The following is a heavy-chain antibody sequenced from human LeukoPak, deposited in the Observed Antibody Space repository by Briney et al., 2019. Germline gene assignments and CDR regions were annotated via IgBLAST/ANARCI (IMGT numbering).Heavy chain of an antibody. D-gene: IGHD3-16*01. CDR1: GFTFSNYA. J-gene: IGHJ4*02. CDR2: ISSGGTYE. Sequence: PGKSLRLSCAASGFTFSNYAMHWVRQAPGKGLEWVSLISSGGTYEYYADSVKGRFTISRDNSKNTLFLQMNSLRAEDTAVYYCAKYGGHPLPHYYLDYWGQGTQVTVSS. CDR3: AKYGGHPLPHYYLDY. V-gene: IGHV3-30*07.